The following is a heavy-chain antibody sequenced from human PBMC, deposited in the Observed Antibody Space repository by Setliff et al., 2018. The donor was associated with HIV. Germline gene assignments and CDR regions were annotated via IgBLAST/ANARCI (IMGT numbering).Heavy chain of an antibody. CDR3: ARGRHSGTYEAFDI. Sequence: GASVKVSCKASGYTFSSYIINWVRQAPGQGLEWMGWIQTNSGGTKSAQKFQGRVTMTRDTSISTAYMELNSLTSDDTAVYYCARGRHSGTYEAFDIWGPGTMVTVSS. CDR2: IQTNSGGT. J-gene: IGHJ3*02. V-gene: IGHV1-2*02. CDR1: GYTFSSYI. D-gene: IGHD1-26*01.